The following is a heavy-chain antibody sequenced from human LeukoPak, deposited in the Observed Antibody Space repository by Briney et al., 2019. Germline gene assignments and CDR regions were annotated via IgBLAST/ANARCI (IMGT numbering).Heavy chain of an antibody. CDR1: GYTFTGSY. V-gene: IGHV1-2*02. CDR3: ARESMVGATTLDY. D-gene: IGHD1-26*01. CDR2: INPNSGGT. J-gene: IGHJ4*02. Sequence: ASVKVSCKASGYTFTGSYLHWVRQAPGQGLEWMGWINPNSGGTNYAQKFQGRVTMTRDTSISTAYMELSRLRSDDTAVYYCARESMVGATTLDYWGQGTLVTVSS.